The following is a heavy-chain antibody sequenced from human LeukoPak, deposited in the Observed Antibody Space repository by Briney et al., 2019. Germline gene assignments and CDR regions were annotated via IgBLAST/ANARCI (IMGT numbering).Heavy chain of an antibody. V-gene: IGHV4-38-2*02. Sequence: PSETLSLTCTVSGYSISSGYYWGWIRQPPGKGLEWIGSIYHSGSTYYNPPLKSRVTISVDTSKNQFSLKLSSVTAADTAVYYCARDHSSSWPNYYYYYMDVWGKGTTVTVSS. J-gene: IGHJ6*03. D-gene: IGHD6-13*01. CDR3: ARDHSSSWPNYYYYYMDV. CDR2: IYHSGST. CDR1: GYSISSGYY.